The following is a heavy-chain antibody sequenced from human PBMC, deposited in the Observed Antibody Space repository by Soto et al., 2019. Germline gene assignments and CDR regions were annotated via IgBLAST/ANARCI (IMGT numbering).Heavy chain of an antibody. V-gene: IGHV1-46*01. CDR3: ARGGSSWRYSMDV. D-gene: IGHD6-13*01. CDR2: INPSGGST. Sequence: GASVEVSCTASVYTFTSYYMRWVRQAPGQGLEWMGIINPSGGSTSYAPKFQGRVTMTRDTSTSTVYMELSSLRSEDTAVYYCARGGSSWRYSMDVWGQGTTVTVSS. J-gene: IGHJ6*02. CDR1: VYTFTSYY.